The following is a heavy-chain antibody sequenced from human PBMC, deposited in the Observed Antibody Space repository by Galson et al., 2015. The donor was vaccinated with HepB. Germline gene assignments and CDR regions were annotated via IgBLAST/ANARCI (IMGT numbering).Heavy chain of an antibody. V-gene: IGHV1-18*01. CDR2: ISAYNGNT. J-gene: IGHJ4*02. CDR3: ARDPSIVPAAMGGAFDY. D-gene: IGHD2-2*01. Sequence: SVKVSCKASGYTFTSYGISWVRQAPGQGLEWMGWISAYNGNTNYAQKLQGRVTMTTDTSTSTAYMELRSLRSDDTAVYYCARDPSIVPAAMGGAFDYWGQGTLVTVSS. CDR1: GYTFTSYG.